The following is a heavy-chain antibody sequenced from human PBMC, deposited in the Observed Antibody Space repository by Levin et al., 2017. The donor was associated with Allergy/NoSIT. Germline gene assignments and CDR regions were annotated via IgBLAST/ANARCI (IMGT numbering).Heavy chain of an antibody. J-gene: IGHJ4*02. V-gene: IGHV1-8*01. CDR3: ARGRELVHIDY. Sequence: GESLKISCKASGYTFTSYDINWVRQATGQGLEWMGWMNPNSGNTGYAQKFQGRVTMTRNTSISTAYMELSSLRSEDTAVYYCARGRELVHIDYWGQGTLVTVSS. D-gene: IGHD6-13*01. CDR1: GYTFTSYD. CDR2: MNPNSGNT.